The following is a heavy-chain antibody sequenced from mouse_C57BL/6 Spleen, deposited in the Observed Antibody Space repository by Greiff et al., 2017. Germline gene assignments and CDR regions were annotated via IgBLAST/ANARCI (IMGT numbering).Heavy chain of an antibody. V-gene: IGHV7-3*01. CDR1: GFTFTDYY. D-gene: IGHD1-1*01. CDR3: ARSAITTVPYYFDY. J-gene: IGHJ2*01. Sequence: EVHLVESGGGLVQPGGSLSLSCAASGFTFTDYYMSWVRQPPGKALEWLGFIRNKANGYTTEYSASVKGRFTISRDNSQSILYLQMNALRAEDSATCYCARSAITTVPYYFDYWGQGTTLTVSS. CDR2: IRNKANGYTT.